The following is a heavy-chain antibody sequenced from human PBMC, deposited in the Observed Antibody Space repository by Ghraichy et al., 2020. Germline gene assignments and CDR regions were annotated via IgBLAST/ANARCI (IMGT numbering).Heavy chain of an antibody. J-gene: IGHJ4*02. CDR2: ITSDSHHI. CDR3: ARGVVPAAFDY. Sequence: GGSLRLSCATSGFIFSAYSMNWVRQAPGKGLECLSSITSDSHHIAYADSVKGRLTVSRDNAEDSLYLQMNSLRAEDTAVYYCARGVVPAAFDYWGQGTLVTVSS. D-gene: IGHD2-2*01. CDR1: GFIFSAYS. V-gene: IGHV3-21*01.